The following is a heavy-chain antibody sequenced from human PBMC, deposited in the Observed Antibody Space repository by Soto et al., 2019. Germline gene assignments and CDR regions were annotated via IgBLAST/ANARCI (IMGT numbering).Heavy chain of an antibody. Sequence: GGSLRLSCAASGFTFSNAWMSWVRQAPGKGLEWVGRIKSKTDGGTADYGAPVKGRFTISRDDSKNALYLQMNSLKTEDTAVYYCAREFWPLNWFDPWGQGTLVTVSS. D-gene: IGHD3-3*01. CDR2: IKSKTDGGTA. CDR3: AREFWPLNWFDP. CDR1: GFTFSNAW. J-gene: IGHJ5*02. V-gene: IGHV3-15*01.